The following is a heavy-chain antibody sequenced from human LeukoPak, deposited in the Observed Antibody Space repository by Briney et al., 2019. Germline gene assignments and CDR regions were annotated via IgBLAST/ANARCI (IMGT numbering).Heavy chain of an antibody. CDR1: GFTFSTYA. J-gene: IGHJ4*02. D-gene: IGHD2-15*01. Sequence: GGSLRLSCVASGFTFSTYALNWVRQAPGKWLEWVSFISHGGGTTYYADSVKGRFTISTDNSKSTLYLQMNSLRADDTAVYFCAKGHIDSRYLYFDEWGPGTLVTVSS. CDR2: ISHGGGTT. V-gene: IGHV3-23*01. CDR3: AKGHIDSRYLYFDE.